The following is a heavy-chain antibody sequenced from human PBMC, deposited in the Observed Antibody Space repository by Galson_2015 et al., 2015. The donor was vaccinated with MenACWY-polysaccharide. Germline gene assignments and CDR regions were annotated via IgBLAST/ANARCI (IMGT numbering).Heavy chain of an antibody. CDR3: ARGRGQLPLQFDY. CDR1: GDSISTYY. J-gene: IGHJ4*02. V-gene: IGHV4-59*01. CDR2: IYYTGST. D-gene: IGHD1-1*01. Sequence: TLSLTCTVSGDSISTYYWNWIRQPPGKGLEWVGYIYYTGSTNYNPSFNSRVTISLDTSQNQYSLKLKSVTAADTAVYYCARGRGQLPLQFDYWGQGVLDTVSS.